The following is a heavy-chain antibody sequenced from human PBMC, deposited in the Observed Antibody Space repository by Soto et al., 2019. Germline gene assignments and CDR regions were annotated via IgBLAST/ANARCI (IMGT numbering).Heavy chain of an antibody. J-gene: IGHJ4*02. CDR1: GYSFTSYA. Sequence: GTSVELSCEACGYSFTSYAMHWVRQAPGQRLEWMGWINAGNGNTKYSQKFQGRVTITRDTSASTAYMELSSLRSEDTAVYYCARENFDWLLESFDYWGQGTLVTVSS. D-gene: IGHD3-9*01. CDR2: INAGNGNT. CDR3: ARENFDWLLESFDY. V-gene: IGHV1-3*01.